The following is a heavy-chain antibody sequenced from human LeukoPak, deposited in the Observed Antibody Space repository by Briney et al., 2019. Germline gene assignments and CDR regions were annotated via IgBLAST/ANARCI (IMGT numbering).Heavy chain of an antibody. Sequence: SVKVSCKASGYTFTGYYMHWVRQAPGQGLEWMGGIIPIFGTANYAQKFQGRVTITTDESTSTAYMELSSLRSEDTAVYYCARDRSRYSGTLGTFDIWGQGTMVTVSS. CDR2: IIPIFGTA. J-gene: IGHJ3*02. V-gene: IGHV1-69*05. D-gene: IGHD1-26*01. CDR1: GYTFTGYY. CDR3: ARDRSRYSGTLGTFDI.